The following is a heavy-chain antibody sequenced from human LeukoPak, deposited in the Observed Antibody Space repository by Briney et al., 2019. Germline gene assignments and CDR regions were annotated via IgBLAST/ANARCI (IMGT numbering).Heavy chain of an antibody. CDR1: GFSLSTSGVG. CDR3: AHRPPYGSGSIGAFDI. CDR2: IYWDDDK. J-gene: IGHJ3*02. D-gene: IGHD3-10*01. Sequence: SGPALVKPTQTLTLTCTFSGFSLSTSGVGVGWIRQPPGKALEWLALIYWDDDKRYSPSLESRLTITKDTSKNQVVLTMTNMDLVDTATYYCAHRPPYGSGSIGAFDIWGQGTMVTVSS. V-gene: IGHV2-5*02.